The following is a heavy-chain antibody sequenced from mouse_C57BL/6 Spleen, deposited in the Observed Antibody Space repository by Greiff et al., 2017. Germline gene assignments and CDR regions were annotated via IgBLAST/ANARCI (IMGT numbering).Heavy chain of an antibody. Sequence: QVQLQQSGAELVKPGASVKLSCKASGYAFTSYWMHWVKQRPGRGLEWIGRIYPRSGGTNYNEKFKGKATLTADKSSSTAYMQLSSLTSEDSAVYLCARSDYSDYAMDYWGQGTSVTVSS. D-gene: IGHD2-12*01. CDR1: GYAFTSYW. CDR2: IYPRSGGT. V-gene: IGHV1-72*01. J-gene: IGHJ4*01. CDR3: ARSDYSDYAMDY.